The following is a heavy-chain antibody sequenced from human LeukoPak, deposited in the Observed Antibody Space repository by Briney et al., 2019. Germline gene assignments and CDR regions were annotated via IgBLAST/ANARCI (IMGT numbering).Heavy chain of an antibody. V-gene: IGHV1-2*06. D-gene: IGHD6-6*01. Sequence: ASVKVSCKASGYTFTGYYMHWVRQAPGQGLEWMGRINPHSGGTNYAQKFQGRVTMTRDTAISTAYMELGGLRSDDSAVYYCARMYSGSSGFHDYWGQGTLVTVSS. CDR1: GYTFTGYY. CDR2: INPHSGGT. CDR3: ARMYSGSSGFHDY. J-gene: IGHJ4*02.